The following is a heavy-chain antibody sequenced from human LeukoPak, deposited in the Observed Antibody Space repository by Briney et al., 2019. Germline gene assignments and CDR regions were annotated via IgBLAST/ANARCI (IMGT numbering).Heavy chain of an antibody. V-gene: IGHV4-34*01. CDR3: ASLADYYDSSGYRGDFDY. CDR1: GGSFSGYY. J-gene: IGHJ4*02. CDR2: INHSGST. D-gene: IGHD3-22*01. Sequence: SETLSLTCAVCGGSFSGYYWSWIRQPPGKGLEWIGEINHSGSTNYNPSLKSRVTISVDTSKNQFSLKLSSVTAADTAVYYCASLADYYDSSGYRGDFDYWGQGTLVTVSS.